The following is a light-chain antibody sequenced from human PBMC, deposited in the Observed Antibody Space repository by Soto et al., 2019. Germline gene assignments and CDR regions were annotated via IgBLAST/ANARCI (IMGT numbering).Light chain of an antibody. CDR3: TSYVGSDIWV. V-gene: IGLV2-8*01. J-gene: IGLJ3*02. Sequence: QYALTQPPSASGSPGQSVTISCTGTSDTVGAYKYVSWYQQYPGKAPKLMIYEVSKRPSGVPDRFSGSKSGNTASLTVSGLQAEDEADYYCTSYVGSDIWVFGGGTKVTVL. CDR2: EVS. CDR1: SDTVGAYKY.